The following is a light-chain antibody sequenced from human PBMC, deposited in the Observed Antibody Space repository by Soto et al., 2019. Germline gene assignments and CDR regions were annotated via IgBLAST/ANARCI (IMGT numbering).Light chain of an antibody. CDR1: QTISSW. CDR2: KAS. Sequence: DIQMTQSPSTLSVSVGDIVAVTCRAGQTISSWLAWYQQKPGKAPKLLIYKASTLKSGVPSRFSGSGSGTEFTLTISSLQPDDFATYYCQHYNSYSEAFGQGTKV. V-gene: IGKV1-5*03. J-gene: IGKJ1*01. CDR3: QHYNSYSEA.